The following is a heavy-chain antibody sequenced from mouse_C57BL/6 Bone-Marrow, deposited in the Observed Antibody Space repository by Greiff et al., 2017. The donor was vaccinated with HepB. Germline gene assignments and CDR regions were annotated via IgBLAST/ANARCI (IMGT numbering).Heavy chain of an antibody. J-gene: IGHJ4*01. D-gene: IGHD1-1*01. Sequence: VKLQESGPGLVQPSQSLSITCTVSGFSLTSYGVHWVRQSPGKGLEWLGVIWRGGSTDYNAAFMSRLSITKDNSKSQVFFKMNSLQADDTAIYYCAKRGYYGSSFYAMDYWGQGTSVTVSS. CDR3: AKRGYYGSSFYAMDY. V-gene: IGHV2-5*01. CDR2: IWRGGST. CDR1: GFSLTSYG.